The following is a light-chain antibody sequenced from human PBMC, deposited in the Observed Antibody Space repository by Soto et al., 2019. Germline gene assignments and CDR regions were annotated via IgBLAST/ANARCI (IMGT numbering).Light chain of an antibody. CDR1: QDFSRR. CDR3: QQAHIFPLT. Sequence: DIQMTQSPSSVSASVGDRVTITCRASQDFSRRLARYHQKPGEAPKLLIHVASSLQGGVPSRFSGSGSGTDFTLTISSLQPEDCGTYFCQQAHIFPLTFGGGTKVEIK. V-gene: IGKV1-12*01. CDR2: VAS. J-gene: IGKJ4*01.